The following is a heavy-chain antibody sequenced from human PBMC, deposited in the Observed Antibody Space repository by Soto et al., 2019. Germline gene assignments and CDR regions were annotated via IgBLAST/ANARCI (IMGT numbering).Heavy chain of an antibody. D-gene: IGHD3-16*01. CDR3: AKLRHYNPRGVTDY. CDR1: GYSFTAYY. V-gene: IGHV1-2*02. CDR2: INPNSGGT. Sequence: ASVKVSCKASGYSFTAYYIHWVRQAPGQGLEWMGWINPNSGGTKYAQKFLGRVTMTRDKSISTAYMELSGLRSDDTAIYYCAKLRHYNPRGVTDYWGQGTLVTVSS. J-gene: IGHJ4*02.